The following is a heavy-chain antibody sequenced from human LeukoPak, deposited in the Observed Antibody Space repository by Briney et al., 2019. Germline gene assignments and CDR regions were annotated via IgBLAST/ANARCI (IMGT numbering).Heavy chain of an antibody. V-gene: IGHV4-39*01. D-gene: IGHD6-6*01. J-gene: IGHJ5*02. CDR3: ARRYSSSPFNYFDP. Sequence: SETLSLTCTVSGGSFSSSSDYWGWIRQPPGKGLEFIGNIYETGSTYYNPSLKSRVTIFVDTSKNQFSLRRSSVTAADTALYYCARRYSSSPFNYFDPWGQGTLVTVSS. CDR1: GGSFSSSSDY. CDR2: IYETGST.